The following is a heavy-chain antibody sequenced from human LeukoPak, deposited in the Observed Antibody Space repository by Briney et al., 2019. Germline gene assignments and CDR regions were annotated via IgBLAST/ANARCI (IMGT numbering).Heavy chain of an antibody. CDR2: ISSGGTNK. CDR1: GFTFSSYA. CDR3: ATVGAGRYFDD. J-gene: IGHJ4*02. V-gene: IGHV3-30-3*01. D-gene: IGHD3-10*01. Sequence: GGSLRLSCAASGFTFSSYALHWVRQAPGKGLEWVAVISSGGTNKYYADSVKGRFTISRDNSKNTLYLQVHSLRAEDTAVYYCATVGAGRYFDDWGQGTLGTVSS.